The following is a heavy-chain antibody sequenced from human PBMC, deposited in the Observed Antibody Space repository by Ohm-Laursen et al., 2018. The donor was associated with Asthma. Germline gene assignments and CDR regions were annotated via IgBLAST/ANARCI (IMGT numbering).Heavy chain of an antibody. CDR1: GFSLSTGGVG. Sequence: TQTLTLTCTFSGFSLSTGGVGVGWIRQPPGKALEWLALIYWSDDKRYSPSLKNRLTITKDTSKNQVVLTLTKMDPVDTATYYCAHLEGYCSGGSCLYYFDYWGQGTLVTVSS. D-gene: IGHD2-15*01. CDR3: AHLEGYCSGGSCLYYFDY. J-gene: IGHJ4*02. CDR2: IYWSDDK. V-gene: IGHV2-5*01.